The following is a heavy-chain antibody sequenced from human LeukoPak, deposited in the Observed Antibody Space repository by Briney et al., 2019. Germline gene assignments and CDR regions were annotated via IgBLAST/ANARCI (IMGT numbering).Heavy chain of an antibody. D-gene: IGHD1-26*01. V-gene: IGHV3-74*01. Sequence: PGGSLRLSCAASRFIFSSYWMHWVRQAPGKGLVWVSRINSDGSSTTYADSVKGRFTISRDNAKNTLYLQMNSLRAEDTAVYYCATSGSYPGRFDYWGQGTLVTVSS. J-gene: IGHJ4*02. CDR3: ATSGSYPGRFDY. CDR2: INSDGSST. CDR1: RFIFSSYW.